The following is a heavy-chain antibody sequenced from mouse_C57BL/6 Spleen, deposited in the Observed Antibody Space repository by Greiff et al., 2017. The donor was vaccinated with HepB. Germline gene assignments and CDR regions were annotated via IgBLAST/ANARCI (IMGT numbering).Heavy chain of an antibody. CDR2: IDPSDSYT. V-gene: IGHV1-50*01. Sequence: VQLQQSGAELVKPGASVKLSCKASGYTFTSYWMQWVKQRPGQGLEWIGEIDPSDSYTNYHQKFKGKATLTVDTSSSTAYMQLSRLTSADSAVYYCATAMVTTGYYYAMDYWGQGTSVTVSS. D-gene: IGHD2-2*01. CDR1: GYTFTSYW. CDR3: ATAMVTTGYYYAMDY. J-gene: IGHJ4*01.